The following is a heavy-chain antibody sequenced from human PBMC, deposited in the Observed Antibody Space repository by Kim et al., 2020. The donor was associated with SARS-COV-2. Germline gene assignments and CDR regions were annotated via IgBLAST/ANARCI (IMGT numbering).Heavy chain of an antibody. CDR3: AKATVPPTAVAGLIDY. V-gene: IGHV3-23*01. Sequence: GGSLRLSCAASGFTFSSYAMSWVRQAPGKGLEWVSAITGGGGSTYYADSAKGRFTISRDNSKNTLYLQMNSLRAEDTAVYYCAKATVPPTAVAGLIDYWGQGDLVTPSS. CDR1: GFTFSSYA. CDR2: ITGGGGST. D-gene: IGHD6-19*01. J-gene: IGHJ4*02.